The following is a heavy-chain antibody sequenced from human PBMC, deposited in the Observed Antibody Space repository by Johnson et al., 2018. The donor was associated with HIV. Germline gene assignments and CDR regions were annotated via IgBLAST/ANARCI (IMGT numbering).Heavy chain of an antibody. V-gene: IGHV3-11*04. CDR1: GFTFSDHY. Sequence: QVQLVESGGGLVKPGGSPRLSCAASGFTFSDHYMAWIRQAPGKGLEWVSYISSSGSNIYYADSVKGRFTVSRDNSKNTLYLHMSSLRAEDTALYYCARDSFIAVTLSDAFDIWGQGTVVTVSS. J-gene: IGHJ3*02. CDR3: ARDSFIAVTLSDAFDI. CDR2: ISSSGSNI. D-gene: IGHD6-19*01.